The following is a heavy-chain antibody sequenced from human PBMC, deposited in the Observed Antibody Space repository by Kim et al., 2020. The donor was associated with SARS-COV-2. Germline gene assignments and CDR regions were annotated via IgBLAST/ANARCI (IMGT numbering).Heavy chain of an antibody. CDR1: GGSISSGGYY. CDR2: IFYTGTT. V-gene: IGHV4-31*03. D-gene: IGHD5-12*01. J-gene: IGHJ4*02. Sequence: SETLSLTCTVSGGSISSGGYYWSWIRQHPGKGLEWIGYIFYTGTTYYNPSLKSRLTISVDTSKNQFSLKLTSVTAADTAVFYCARVLQSGGYDPAFDFWGQGTLVTVSS. CDR3: ARVLQSGGYDPAFDF.